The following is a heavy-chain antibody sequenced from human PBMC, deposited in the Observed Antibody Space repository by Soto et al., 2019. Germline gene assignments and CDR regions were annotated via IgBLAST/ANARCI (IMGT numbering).Heavy chain of an antibody. D-gene: IGHD1-26*01. CDR3: ARDLVVGATFDY. Sequence: SVKVSCKASGGTFSSYTISWVRQAPGQGLEWMGRIIPILGIANYAQKFQGRVTMTTDTSTSTAYMELRSLRSDDTAVYYCARDLVVGATFDYWGQGTLVTVSS. CDR1: GGTFSSYT. J-gene: IGHJ4*02. V-gene: IGHV1-69*04. CDR2: IIPILGIA.